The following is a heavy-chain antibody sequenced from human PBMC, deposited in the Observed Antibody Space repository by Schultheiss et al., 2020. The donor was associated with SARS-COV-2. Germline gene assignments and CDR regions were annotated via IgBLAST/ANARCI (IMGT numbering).Heavy chain of an antibody. CDR2: IKSKTDGGTT. J-gene: IGHJ6*03. V-gene: IGHV3-15*01. D-gene: IGHD4-11*01. CDR3: AKRLSDYSYYYYMDV. CDR1: GFTFSGSA. Sequence: GESLKISCAATGFTFSGSAMHWVRQASGKGLEWVGRIKSKTDGGTTDYAAPVKGRFTISRDDSKNTLYLQMNSLKTEDTAVYYCAKRLSDYSYYYYMDVWGKGTTVTVSS.